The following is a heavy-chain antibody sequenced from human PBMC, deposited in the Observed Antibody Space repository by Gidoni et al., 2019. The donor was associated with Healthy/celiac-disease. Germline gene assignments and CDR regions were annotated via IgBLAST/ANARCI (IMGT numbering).Heavy chain of an antibody. Sequence: QVQLQQWGAGLLKPSETLSLTGAVYGGSFSGYYWCWIRQPPGKGLEWIGEINHSGSTNYTPSLKSRVTISVDTSKNQFSLKLSSVTAADTAVYYCARVDRAAGWFDYWGQGTLVTVSS. CDR1: GGSFSGYY. CDR2: INHSGST. V-gene: IGHV4-34*01. J-gene: IGHJ4*02. D-gene: IGHD6-13*01. CDR3: ARVDRAAGWFDY.